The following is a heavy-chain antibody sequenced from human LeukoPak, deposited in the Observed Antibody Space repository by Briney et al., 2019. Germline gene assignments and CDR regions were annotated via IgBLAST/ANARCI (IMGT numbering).Heavy chain of an antibody. D-gene: IGHD2-2*01. CDR1: GFTVSSNY. V-gene: IGHV3-66*02. J-gene: IGHJ4*02. CDR3: ARDPSVPAVRPDYPPDY. Sequence: QPGRSLRLSCAASGFTVSSNYMSWVRQAPGKGLEWVSVIYSGGSTYYADSVKGRFTISRDNSKNTLYLQMNSLRAEDTAVYYCARDPSVPAVRPDYPPDYWGQGTLVTVSS. CDR2: IYSGGST.